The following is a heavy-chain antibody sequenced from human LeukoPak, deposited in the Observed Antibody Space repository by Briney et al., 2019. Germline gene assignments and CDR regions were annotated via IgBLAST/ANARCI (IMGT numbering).Heavy chain of an antibody. J-gene: IGHJ6*04. CDR3: AKASLFGSGSYFGMVV. Sequence: GGSLRLSCAASGFTFSSYGMHWVRQAPGKGLEWVAFIRYNGSNKYYADSVKGRFTISRDNSKNTLYLQLNSLRAEDTAVYYCAKASLFGSGSYFGMVVWGERTTLTLSS. D-gene: IGHD3-10*01. CDR1: GFTFSSYG. CDR2: IRYNGSNK. V-gene: IGHV3-30*02.